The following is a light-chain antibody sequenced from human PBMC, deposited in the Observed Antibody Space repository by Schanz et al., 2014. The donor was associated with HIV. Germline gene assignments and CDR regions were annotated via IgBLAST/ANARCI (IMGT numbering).Light chain of an antibody. J-gene: IGLJ2*01. CDR3: QSYDKSLSVVV. Sequence: QSVLTQPPSVSGAPGQRVTISCTGSSSNIGAGYDVHWYQQLPTSAPKLLIYENTNRPSGVPDRFSGSTSGTSAYLAITGLQADDEADYYCQSYDKSLSVVVFGGGTKVTVL. CDR1: SSNIGAGYD. V-gene: IGLV1-40*01. CDR2: ENT.